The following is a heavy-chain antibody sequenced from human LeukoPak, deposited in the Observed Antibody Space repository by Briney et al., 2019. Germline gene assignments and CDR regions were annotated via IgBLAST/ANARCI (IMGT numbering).Heavy chain of an antibody. CDR2: IKQDGGEK. J-gene: IGHJ4*02. V-gene: IGHV3-7*01. CDR3: ARGGSYFDY. Sequence: PGGSLRLSCAASAFTFNNYWLSWVRQSPGKGLESVANIKQDGGEKYYVDSVEGRLTISRDNAKNSLYVQMTSRRAEDTAVYFCARGGSYFDYWGEGTLVTVSS. D-gene: IGHD2-15*01. CDR1: AFTFNNYW.